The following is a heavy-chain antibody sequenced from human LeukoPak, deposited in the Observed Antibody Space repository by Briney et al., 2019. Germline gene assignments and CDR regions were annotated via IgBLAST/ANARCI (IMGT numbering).Heavy chain of an antibody. CDR3: AKGKGTMVRGVLDY. CDR2: ISWNSGSI. J-gene: IGHJ4*02. V-gene: IGHV3-9*01. CDR1: GFTFSDYS. D-gene: IGHD3-10*01. Sequence: GGSLRLSCAASGFTFSDYSVHWVRQAPGKGLEWVSGISWNSGSIGYADSVKGRFTISRDNAKNSLYLQMNSLRAEDTALYYCAKGKGTMVRGVLDYWGQGTLVTVSS.